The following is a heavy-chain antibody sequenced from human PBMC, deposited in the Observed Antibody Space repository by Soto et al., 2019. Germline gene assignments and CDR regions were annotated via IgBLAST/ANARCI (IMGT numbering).Heavy chain of an antibody. Sequence: GGSLRLSCAASGFTFRDSAMHWVRQAPGKGLEWVAVIWYDGSNKYYADSVKGRFTISRDNSKNTLYLQMNSLRAEDTSIYYCARDPSSSWYDYWGQGTLVTVSS. D-gene: IGHD6-13*01. CDR2: IWYDGSNK. CDR3: ARDPSSSWYDY. V-gene: IGHV3-33*08. CDR1: GFTFRDSA. J-gene: IGHJ4*02.